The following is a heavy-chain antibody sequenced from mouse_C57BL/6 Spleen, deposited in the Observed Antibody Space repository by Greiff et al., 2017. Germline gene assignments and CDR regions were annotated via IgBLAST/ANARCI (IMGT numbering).Heavy chain of an antibody. Sequence: VQLKESGGGLVKPGGSLKLSCAASGFTFSSYAMSWVRQTPEKRLEWVATISDGGSYTYYPDNVKGRFTISRDNAKNNLYLQMSHLKSEDTAMYYCARDGDAMDYWGQGTSVTVSS. CDR3: ARDGDAMDY. CDR2: ISDGGSYT. J-gene: IGHJ4*01. V-gene: IGHV5-4*01. CDR1: GFTFSSYA.